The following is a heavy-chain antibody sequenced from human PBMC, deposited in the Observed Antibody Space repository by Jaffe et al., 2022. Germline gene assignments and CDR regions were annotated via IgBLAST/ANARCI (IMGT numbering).Heavy chain of an antibody. J-gene: IGHJ4*02. CDR2: IRGSGDST. Sequence: EVQLLESGGGLVQPGGSLRLSCAASEFTFSSYGMSWVRQAPGKGLEWVSGIRGSGDSTYYADSVKGRFIISRDNSKNTLYLQMNSLRAEDTAVYYCAKDLWLRSVGGILDYWGQGTLVSVSS. CDR1: EFTFSSYG. D-gene: IGHD6-19*01. CDR3: AKDLWLRSVGGILDY. V-gene: IGHV3-23*01.